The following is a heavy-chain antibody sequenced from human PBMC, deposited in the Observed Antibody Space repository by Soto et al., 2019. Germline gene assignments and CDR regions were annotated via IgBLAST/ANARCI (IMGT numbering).Heavy chain of an antibody. CDR3: ASSLYSSGWSADY. J-gene: IGHJ4*02. CDR2: IYPGDSDT. CDR1: GYSFTSYW. D-gene: IGHD6-19*01. Sequence: GESLKISCKGSGYSFTSYWIGWVRQMPGKGLEWMGIIYPGDSDTRYSPSFQGQVTISADKSIGTAYLQWSSLKASDTAMYYCASSLYSSGWSADYWGQGTLVTVSS. V-gene: IGHV5-51*01.